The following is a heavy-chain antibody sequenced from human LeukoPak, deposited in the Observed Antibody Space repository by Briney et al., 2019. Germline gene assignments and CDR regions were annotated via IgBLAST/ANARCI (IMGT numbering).Heavy chain of an antibody. J-gene: IGHJ4*02. Sequence: GGSLRLSCAASGFTFSSYSMNWVRQAPGKGLEWVSSISTSSSCIYYADSVKGRFTISRDNAKNSLYLQMNSLRAGDTAVFYCSRGSHDYSNFHYFDYWGQGTLVTVSS. CDR2: ISTSSSCI. CDR3: SRGSHDYSNFHYFDY. D-gene: IGHD4-11*01. V-gene: IGHV3-21*01. CDR1: GFTFSSYS.